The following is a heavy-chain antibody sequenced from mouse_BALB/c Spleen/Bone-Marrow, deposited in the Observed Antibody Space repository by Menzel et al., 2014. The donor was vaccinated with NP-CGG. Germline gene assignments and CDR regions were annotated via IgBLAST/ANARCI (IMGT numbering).Heavy chain of an antibody. CDR2: ISSGGTYT. CDR1: GFTFSNYG. J-gene: IGHJ2*01. D-gene: IGHD2-4*01. V-gene: IGHV5-6*02. CDR3: ARRRDYDYFDY. Sequence: EVKLVESGGDLVKPGGSLKLSCAASGFTFSNYGMSWVRQIPDKRLEWVATISSGGTYTFYPDSVKGRFTISRDNTKNTLTLQMTSLKSEDTARYYCARRRDYDYFDYWGQGTTLTVSS.